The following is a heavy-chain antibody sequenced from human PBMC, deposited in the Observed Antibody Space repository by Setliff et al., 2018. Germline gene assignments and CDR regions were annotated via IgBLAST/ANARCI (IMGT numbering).Heavy chain of an antibody. CDR1: GGSITRGSFY. J-gene: IGHJ5*02. CDR2: IHASGSP. Sequence: SETLSLTCTVSGGSITRGSFYWSWIRQSDGKRLEWIGRIHASGSPNYNPSLKSRVTISLDPSANQFSLNLSSVTAADTAVYYCARWSSTRFDPWGQGTLVTVSS. D-gene: IGHD6-6*01. CDR3: ARWSSTRFDP. V-gene: IGHV4-61*02.